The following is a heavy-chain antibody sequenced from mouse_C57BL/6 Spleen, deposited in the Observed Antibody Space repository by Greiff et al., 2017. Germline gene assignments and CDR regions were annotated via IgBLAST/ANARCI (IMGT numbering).Heavy chain of an antibody. J-gene: IGHJ1*03. D-gene: IGHD1-1*01. Sequence: EVKLVESGGGLVKPGGSLKLSCAASGFTFSDYGMPWVRQAPEKGLEWVAYISSGSSTIYYADTVKGRFTISRDNAKNTLFLQLTSLRSEDTAMYYCARGYYYGSSYGYFDVWGTGTTVTVSS. CDR1: GFTFSDYG. V-gene: IGHV5-17*01. CDR2: ISSGSSTI. CDR3: ARGYYYGSSYGYFDV.